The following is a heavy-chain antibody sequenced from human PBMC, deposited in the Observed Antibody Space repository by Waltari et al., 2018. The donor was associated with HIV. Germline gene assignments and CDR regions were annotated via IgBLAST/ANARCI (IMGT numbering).Heavy chain of an antibody. Sequence: QVQLVESGGGVVRPGRSLRLSCAASGFSVSRYGMHWVRQAPGKGLEWVAVIWHDGSKKYYAGSVKGRFTVSRDTSKNTLYLEMNRLRAEDTAVYHCARDPGTRLIAVAGAFDYWGPGIPVTVSS. D-gene: IGHD6-19*01. J-gene: IGHJ4*02. CDR1: GFSVSRYG. CDR2: IWHDGSKK. CDR3: ARDPGTRLIAVAGAFDY. V-gene: IGHV3-33*01.